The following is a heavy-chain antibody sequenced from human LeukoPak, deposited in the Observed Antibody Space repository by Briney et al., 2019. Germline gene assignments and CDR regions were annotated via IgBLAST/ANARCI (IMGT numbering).Heavy chain of an antibody. J-gene: IGHJ4*02. CDR1: GFTFSSYA. V-gene: IGHV3-64*01. CDR2: ISSNGGST. Sequence: GGSLRLSCAASGFTFSSYAMHWVRQAPGKGLEYVSAISSNGGSTYYANSVKGRFTISRDNSKNTVYLQMSTLRAEDTAVYYCARDRGYWGQGTLVTVSS. CDR3: ARDRGY.